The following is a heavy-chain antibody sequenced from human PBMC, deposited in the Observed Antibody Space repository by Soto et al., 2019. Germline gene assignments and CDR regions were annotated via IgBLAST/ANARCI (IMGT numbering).Heavy chain of an antibody. J-gene: IGHJ4*02. CDR1: GFTFSSYG. CDR3: ARVPPYYYDSSGTFDY. Sequence: QVQLVESGGGVVQPGRSLRLSCAASGFTFSSYGMHWVRQAPGTGLEWVAVIWYDGSNKYYADSVKGRFTISRDNSKNTLYLQMNSLRAEDTAVYYCARVPPYYYDSSGTFDYWGQGTLVTVSS. D-gene: IGHD3-22*01. V-gene: IGHV3-33*01. CDR2: IWYDGSNK.